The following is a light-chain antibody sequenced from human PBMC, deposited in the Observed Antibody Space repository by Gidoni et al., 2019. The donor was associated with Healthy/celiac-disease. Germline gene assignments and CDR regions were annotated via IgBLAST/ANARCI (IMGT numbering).Light chain of an antibody. J-gene: IGKJ2*01. CDR1: QSVSSSY. Sequence: EIVLTQSPGTLSLSPGERATLSCRASQSVSSSYLAWYQQKPGQAPRPLIYGASSRATGIPDRFSGSGSGTDFTLTISRLEPEDFAVYYCQQYGSSLGTFGQXTKLEIK. CDR3: QQYGSSLGT. V-gene: IGKV3-20*01. CDR2: GAS.